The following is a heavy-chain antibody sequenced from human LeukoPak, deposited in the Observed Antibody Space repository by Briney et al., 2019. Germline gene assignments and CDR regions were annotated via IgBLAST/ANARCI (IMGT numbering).Heavy chain of an antibody. D-gene: IGHD1-26*01. CDR1: GFTFSSYS. CDR3: ARGVGTSSSLAY. V-gene: IGHV3-48*04. J-gene: IGHJ4*02. Sequence: GGSLRLSCAASGFTFSSYSMHWVRQAPGKGLEWASYISSTSSTIYYADSVKGRFTISRDNAKDSVYLQMNSLRVEDTAVYYCARGVGTSSSLAYWGPGTLVTVSS. CDR2: ISSTSSTI.